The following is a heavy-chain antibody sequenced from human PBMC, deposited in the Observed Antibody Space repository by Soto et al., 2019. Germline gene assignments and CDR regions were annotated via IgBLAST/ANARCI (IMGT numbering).Heavy chain of an antibody. V-gene: IGHV3-21*01. CDR1: GFTFSSYS. CDR2: ISSSSSYI. J-gene: IGHJ4*02. Sequence: EVQLVESGGGLVKPGGSLRLSCAASGFTFSSYSMNWVRQAPGKGLEWVSSISSSSSYIYYADSVKGRFTISRDNAKNSLYLQMNSLRAEDTAVYYCARDGLSHSGYENFDYWGQGTLVTVSS. D-gene: IGHD5-12*01. CDR3: ARDGLSHSGYENFDY.